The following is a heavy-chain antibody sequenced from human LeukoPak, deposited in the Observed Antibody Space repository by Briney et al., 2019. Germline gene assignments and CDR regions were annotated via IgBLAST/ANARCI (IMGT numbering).Heavy chain of an antibody. CDR3: TFNLGSGSFGFDM. CDR2: SFYSGST. CDR1: GGSISSYY. V-gene: IGHV4-59*04. Sequence: SETLSLTCTVSGGSISSYYWSWIRQPPGKGLEWIGSSFYSGSTYYNPSLKSRVTVSLDTSKNQFSLKLSSVTAADTAVYYCTFNLGSGSFGFDMWGQGTMVTVSS. D-gene: IGHD3-10*01. J-gene: IGHJ3*02.